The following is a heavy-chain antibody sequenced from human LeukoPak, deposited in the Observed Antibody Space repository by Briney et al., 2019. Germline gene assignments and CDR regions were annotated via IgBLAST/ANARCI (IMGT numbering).Heavy chain of an antibody. CDR2: IKSKGDGGTT. CDR3: TLYYNAFDI. Sequence: GGSLRLSCAASGFSLSNAWMSWVRQAPGKGLEWVGRIKSKGDGGTTDYAAPVKGRFTISRDDSKNTLYLQMNSLKTEDTAVYYCTLYYNAFDIWGQGTMVTVSS. CDR1: GFSLSNAW. J-gene: IGHJ3*02. V-gene: IGHV3-15*01. D-gene: IGHD3-10*01.